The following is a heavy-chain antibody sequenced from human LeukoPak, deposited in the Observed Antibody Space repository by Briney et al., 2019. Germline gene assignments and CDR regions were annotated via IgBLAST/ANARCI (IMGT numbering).Heavy chain of an antibody. CDR3: ARVRTGYSRGWNWFDP. CDR1: GYTFTSYD. V-gene: IGHV1-8*03. J-gene: IGHJ5*02. D-gene: IGHD6-19*01. Sequence: GASVKVSCKASGYTFTSYDINWVRQATGQGLEWMGWMNPNSGNTGYAQKFQGRVTITRNTSISTAYMELSSLRSEDTAVYYCARVRTGYSRGWNWFDPWGQGTLVTVSS. CDR2: MNPNSGNT.